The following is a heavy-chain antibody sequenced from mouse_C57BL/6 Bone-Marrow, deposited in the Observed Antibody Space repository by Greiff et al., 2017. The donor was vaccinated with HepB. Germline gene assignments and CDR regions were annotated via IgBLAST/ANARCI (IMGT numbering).Heavy chain of an antibody. V-gene: IGHV1-55*01. CDR2: IYPGSGST. D-gene: IGHD3-2*02. J-gene: IGHJ2*01. CDR1: GYTFTSYW. CDR3: STPPTAQASYFDY. Sequence: VQLQQPGAELVKPGASVKMSCKASGYTFTSYWITWVKQRPGQGLEWIGDIYPGSGSTNYNEKFKSKATLTVDTSSSTAYMQLSSLTSEDSAVYYGSTPPTAQASYFDYWGQGTTLTVSS.